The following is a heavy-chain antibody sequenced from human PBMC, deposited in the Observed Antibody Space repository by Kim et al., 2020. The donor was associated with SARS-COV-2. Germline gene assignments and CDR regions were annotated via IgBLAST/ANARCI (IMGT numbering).Heavy chain of an antibody. V-gene: IGHV4-34*01. J-gene: IGHJ4*02. CDR3: ASVSRLLYCSGGSCYPDY. Sequence: SETLSLTCAVYGGSFSGYYWSWIRQPPGKGLEWIGEINHSGSTNYNPSLKSRVTISVDTSKNQFSLKLSSVTAADTAVYYCASVSRLLYCSGGSCYPDYWGQGTLVTVSS. CDR2: INHSGST. CDR1: GGSFSGYY. D-gene: IGHD2-15*01.